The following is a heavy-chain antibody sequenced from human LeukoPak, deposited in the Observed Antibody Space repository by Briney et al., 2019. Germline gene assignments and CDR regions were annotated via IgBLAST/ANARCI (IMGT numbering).Heavy chain of an antibody. CDR1: GFTFSSYG. J-gene: IGHJ4*02. V-gene: IGHV3-30*03. Sequence: GGSLRLSCAASGFTFSSYGMHWVRQAPSKGLEWVAVISYDGSNKYYADSVKGRFTISRDNSKNTLYLQMNSLRAEDTAVYYCVALDYDILTGLDYWGQGTLVTVSS. CDR2: ISYDGSNK. CDR3: VALDYDILTGLDY. D-gene: IGHD3-9*01.